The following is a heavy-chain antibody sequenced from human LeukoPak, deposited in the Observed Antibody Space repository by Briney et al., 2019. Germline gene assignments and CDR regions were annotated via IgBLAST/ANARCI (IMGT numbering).Heavy chain of an antibody. CDR1: GFTFSSYG. CDR2: IWYDGSNK. D-gene: IGHD3-22*01. Sequence: PGGSLRLSCAASGFTFSSYGMHWVRQAPGKGLEWVAVIWYDGSNKYYADSVKGRFTISRVNSKNTLYLQMNSLRAEDTAVYYCAKDDSSGYYPGPFDYWGQGTLVTVSS. CDR3: AKDDSSGYYPGPFDY. V-gene: IGHV3-30*02. J-gene: IGHJ4*02.